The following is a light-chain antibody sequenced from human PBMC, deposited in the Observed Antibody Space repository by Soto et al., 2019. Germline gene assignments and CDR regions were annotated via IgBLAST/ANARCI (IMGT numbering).Light chain of an antibody. CDR2: DIR. CDR1: SSDVGGYKY. Sequence: QYALTQPASVSGSPGQSITISFTGTSSDVGGYKYVSWYQQHPGKAPKLMIYDIRNRPSGVSNRFSGSKSGNTASLTISGLQAEDEADYYCSSYTSSSTRVFGTGTKLTVL. V-gene: IGLV2-14*03. J-gene: IGLJ1*01. CDR3: SSYTSSSTRV.